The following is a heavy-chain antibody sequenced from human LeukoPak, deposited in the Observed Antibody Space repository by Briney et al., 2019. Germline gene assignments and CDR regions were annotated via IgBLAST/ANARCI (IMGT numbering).Heavy chain of an antibody. CDR3: TTVGVVTAGDGMDV. J-gene: IGHJ6*02. CDR2: IRSKAYGGTT. CDR1: GFSFGDYA. Sequence: GGSLRLSCTASGFSFGDYAMSWVRQAPGKGLEWVGFIRSKAYGGTTEYAASVKGRFIISRDDSKNTLYVQMNSLKTEDTAVYYCTTVGVVTAGDGMDVWGQGTTVTVSS. V-gene: IGHV3-49*04. D-gene: IGHD2-21*02.